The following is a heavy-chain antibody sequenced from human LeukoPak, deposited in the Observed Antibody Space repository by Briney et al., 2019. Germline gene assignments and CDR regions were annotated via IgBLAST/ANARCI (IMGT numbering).Heavy chain of an antibody. CDR3: GALSGTTPLGGV. V-gene: IGHV3-66*01. CDR2: IYSGGST. J-gene: IGHJ4*02. Sequence: PAGGSLRLSCAASGFTVRNNYMTWVRQAPGKGLEWVSLIYSGGSTSYADSVKGRFTIFRDNSKNTLYLQMNNLRAEDTAVYYCGALSGTTPLGGVGGQGTLVTVSS. CDR1: GFTVRNNY. D-gene: IGHD1-1*01.